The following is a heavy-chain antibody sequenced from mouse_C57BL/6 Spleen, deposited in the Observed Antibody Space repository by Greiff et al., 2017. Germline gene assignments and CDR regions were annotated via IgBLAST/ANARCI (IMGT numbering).Heavy chain of an antibody. CDR3: ARGSSYDWYFDV. Sequence: QVQLQQPGAELVKPGASVKLSCKASGYTFTSYWMQWVKQRPGQGLEWIGEIDPSDSYTNYNQKFKGKATLTVDTSSSTAYMQLSSLTSEDSAVSYCARGSSYDWYFDVWGTGTTVTVSS. CDR1: GYTFTSYW. V-gene: IGHV1-50*01. CDR2: IDPSDSYT. D-gene: IGHD1-1*01. J-gene: IGHJ1*03.